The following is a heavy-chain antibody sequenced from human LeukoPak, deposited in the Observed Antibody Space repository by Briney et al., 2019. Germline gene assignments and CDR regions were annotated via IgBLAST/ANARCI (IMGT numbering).Heavy chain of an antibody. CDR3: ARENGGPFDY. CDR2: ISGSGGST. V-gene: IGHV3-23*01. D-gene: IGHD2-8*01. J-gene: IGHJ4*02. CDR1: GFTFSSYA. Sequence: GGSLRLSCAASGFTFSSYAMSWVRQAPGKGLEWVSAISGSGGSTYYADSVKVRFTISRDNAKNSLYLQMNSLRAEDTAVYYCARENGGPFDYWGQGTLVTVSS.